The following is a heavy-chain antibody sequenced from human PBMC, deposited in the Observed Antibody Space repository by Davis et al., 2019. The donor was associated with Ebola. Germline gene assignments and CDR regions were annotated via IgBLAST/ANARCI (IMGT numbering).Heavy chain of an antibody. Sequence: GESLKISCKGSGYSFTSYWIVWVRQMPGKGLECMGIIFPGDSDTRYSPSFRGQVTISADKSITTAYLQWSSLKASDTAMYYCARFLEWKADYWGQGTLVTVSS. CDR2: IFPGDSDT. CDR1: GYSFTSYW. V-gene: IGHV5-51*01. J-gene: IGHJ4*02. CDR3: ARFLEWKADY. D-gene: IGHD3-3*01.